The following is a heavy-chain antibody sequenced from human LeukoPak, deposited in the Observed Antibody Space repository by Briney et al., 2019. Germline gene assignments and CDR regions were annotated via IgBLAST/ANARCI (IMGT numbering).Heavy chain of an antibody. Sequence: PSETLSLTCTVSGDSMSIFHWTWVRQPAGQGLEWIGRVYIGGSPNYKPSLKSRVTMSLDTSKNQFSLKLASVTAADTAIYYCARDNPARDYYYGMDVWGQGTTVTVSS. V-gene: IGHV4-4*07. J-gene: IGHJ6*02. CDR2: VYIGGSP. CDR1: GDSMSIFH. CDR3: ARDNPARDYYYGMDV.